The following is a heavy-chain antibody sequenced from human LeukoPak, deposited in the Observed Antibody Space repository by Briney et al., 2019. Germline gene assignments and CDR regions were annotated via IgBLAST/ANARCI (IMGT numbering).Heavy chain of an antibody. D-gene: IGHD3-22*01. CDR2: ISAYNGST. V-gene: IGHV1-18*01. J-gene: IGHJ4*02. CDR1: GYTFTSYG. Sequence: ASVKVSCKASGYTFTSYGISWVRQAPGQGLEWMGWISAYNGSTNYAQKLQGRVTMTTDTSTSTAYMELRSLRSEDTAVYYCAHATYYYDSSGYYYNIFDYWGQGTLVTVSS. CDR3: AHATYYYDSSGYYYNIFDY.